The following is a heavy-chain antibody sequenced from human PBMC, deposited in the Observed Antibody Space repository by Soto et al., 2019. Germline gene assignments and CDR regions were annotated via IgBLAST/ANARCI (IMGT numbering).Heavy chain of an antibody. D-gene: IGHD6-13*01. V-gene: IGHV3-23*01. Sequence: GGSLRLSCVDSRFSFSSYAMSWVRQAPGKGLEWVSSITSSGDRTHYADSVKGRFTISRDNSKNTLYLQKNSLSAEDTAIYYCAKDAIMVSSSFNYFDFWGQGALVTVSS. CDR2: ITSSGDRT. J-gene: IGHJ4*01. CDR3: AKDAIMVSSSFNYFDF. CDR1: RFSFSSYA.